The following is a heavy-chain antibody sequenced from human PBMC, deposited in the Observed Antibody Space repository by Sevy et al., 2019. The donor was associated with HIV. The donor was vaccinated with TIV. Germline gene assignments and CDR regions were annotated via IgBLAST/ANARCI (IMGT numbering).Heavy chain of an antibody. V-gene: IGHV3-74*01. CDR3: ARGATAGTFDY. Sequence: GGSLRLSCAASGFTFSSYWMHWFRQAPGKGLVWVSRVNSDGSSTSYADSVKGRFTISRDNAKNTLYLQMNSLRAEDTAVYYCARGATAGTFDYWGQGTLVTVSS. D-gene: IGHD6-13*01. CDR1: GFTFSSYW. CDR2: VNSDGSST. J-gene: IGHJ4*02.